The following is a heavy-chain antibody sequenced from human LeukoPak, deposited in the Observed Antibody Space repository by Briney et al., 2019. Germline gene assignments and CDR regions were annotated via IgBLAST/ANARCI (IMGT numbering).Heavy chain of an antibody. CDR3: ARGQRITMTD. CDR1: GGSFSGYY. CDR2: INHSGST. Sequence: SETLSLTCAVYGGSFSGYYWSWIRQPPGKGLEWIGEINHSGSTNYNPSLKSRVTISVDTSRNQFSLRLSSVTAADTAVYYCARGQRITMTDWGQGTLVTVSS. V-gene: IGHV4-34*01. J-gene: IGHJ4*02. D-gene: IGHD3-22*01.